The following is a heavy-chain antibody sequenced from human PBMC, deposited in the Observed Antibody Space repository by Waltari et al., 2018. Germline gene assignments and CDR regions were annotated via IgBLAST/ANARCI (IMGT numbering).Heavy chain of an antibody. CDR1: GGSFSGYY. D-gene: IGHD4-17*01. J-gene: IGHJ5*02. CDR3: AREGATVTTLDP. V-gene: IGHV4-34*01. Sequence: QVQLQQWGAGLLKPSETLSLTCAVYGGSFSGYYWSWIRQPPGKGLEWIGEINHSGSTNYNPSLKSRVTISVDTSKNQFSLKLSSVTAADMAVYYCAREGATVTTLDPWGQGTLVTVSS. CDR2: INHSGST.